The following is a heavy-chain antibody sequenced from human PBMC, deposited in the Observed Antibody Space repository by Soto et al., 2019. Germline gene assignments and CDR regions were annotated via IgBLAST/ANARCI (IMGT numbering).Heavy chain of an antibody. D-gene: IGHD5-12*01. Sequence: SETLSLTCTVSGGSVSSGSYYWSWIRQPPGKGLEWIGYIYYSGSTNYNPSLKSRVTISVDTSKNQFSLKLSSVTAADTAVYYCARGRFSGYDYYWFDPWGQGTLVTVSS. CDR2: IYYSGST. J-gene: IGHJ5*02. CDR1: GGSVSSGSYY. V-gene: IGHV4-61*01. CDR3: ARGRFSGYDYYWFDP.